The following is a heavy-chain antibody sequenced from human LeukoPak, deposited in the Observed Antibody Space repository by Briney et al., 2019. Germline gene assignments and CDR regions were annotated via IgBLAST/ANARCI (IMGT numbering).Heavy chain of an antibody. CDR1: GGSISRYY. CDR3: ADGYEHNTFDI. Sequence: TSETLSLTCTVSGGSISRYYWSWIRQPPGKGLEWIGYISYTGSTTYNSSLKSRVTISLDTSQNQFSLKLTSVTAADTAVYYCADGYEHNTFDIWGQGTMVTVSS. J-gene: IGHJ3*02. CDR2: ISYTGST. D-gene: IGHD1-1*01. V-gene: IGHV4-59*08.